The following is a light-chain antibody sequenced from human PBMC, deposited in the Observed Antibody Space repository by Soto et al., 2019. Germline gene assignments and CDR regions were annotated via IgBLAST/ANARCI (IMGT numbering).Light chain of an antibody. J-gene: IGLJ3*02. CDR2: DVT. CDR1: SSEVGGYDH. CDR3: SSYTNKDTLL. V-gene: IGLV2-14*03. Sequence: QSALTQPASVSGSPGQSITISCTGTSSEVGGYDHVSWYQQHPGKAPKLIIYDVTVRPSGISPRFSGSKSDNTASLAVSGLQPEDEADYYCSSYTNKDTLLFGGGTKVTVL.